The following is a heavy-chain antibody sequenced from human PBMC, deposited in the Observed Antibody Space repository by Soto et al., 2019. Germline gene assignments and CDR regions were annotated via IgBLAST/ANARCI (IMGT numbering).Heavy chain of an antibody. D-gene: IGHD2-21*01. CDR1: GFPFNDYY. CDR2: ISPKSTYR. V-gene: IGHV3-11*06. Sequence: PGWSLRLSCATSGFPFNDYYMSWIRQAPGKGLEWLSHISPKSTYRNYADSVKGRFTISRDNTKSSLFLQMNSLGVDDTAVYYCARGGGGGLFEHWGQGVLVTVSS. J-gene: IGHJ4*02. CDR3: ARGGGGGLFEH.